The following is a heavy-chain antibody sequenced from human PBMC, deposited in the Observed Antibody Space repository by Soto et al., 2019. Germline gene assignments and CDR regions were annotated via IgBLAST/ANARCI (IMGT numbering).Heavy chain of an antibody. Sequence: ASVKASCKDSGYTKAELSMHWVRHANGKGLEWMGGFDPEDGETIYAQKFQGRVTMTEDTSTDTAYMELSSLRSEDTAVYYCATSITMVRGVILYGMDVWGQGTTVTSP. CDR3: ATSITMVRGVILYGMDV. V-gene: IGHV1-24*01. CDR1: GYTKAELS. D-gene: IGHD3-10*01. J-gene: IGHJ6*02. CDR2: FDPEDGET.